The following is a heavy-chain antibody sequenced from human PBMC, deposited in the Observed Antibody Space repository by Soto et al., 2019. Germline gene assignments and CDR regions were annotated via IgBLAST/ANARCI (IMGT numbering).Heavy chain of an antibody. Sequence: GGSLRLSCAASGFTFSSYAMHWVRQAPGKGLEWVAVISYDGSNKYYADSVKDRFTISRDNSKNTLYLQMNSLRAQDTAVYYCAREFLLPPLNYYDSSGYHFNSVSGYYYGMDVWGQGTTVTVSS. J-gene: IGHJ6*02. CDR1: GFTFSSYA. CDR3: AREFLLPPLNYYDSSGYHFNSVSGYYYGMDV. V-gene: IGHV3-30-3*01. CDR2: ISYDGSNK. D-gene: IGHD3-22*01.